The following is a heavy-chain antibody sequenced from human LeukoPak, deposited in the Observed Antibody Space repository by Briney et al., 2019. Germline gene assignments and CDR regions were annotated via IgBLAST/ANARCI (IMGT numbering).Heavy chain of an antibody. CDR2: INPSGGST. Sequence: ASVKVSCKASGYTFTNYHMNWVRQAPGQGLEWMGIINPSGGSTTNAQKFQGRVIMTRDMSTSTVYMELSRLRSDDTAVYYCASGVIDYYGSGSYLTDDYWGQGTLVTVSS. CDR3: ASGVIDYYGSGSYLTDDY. V-gene: IGHV1-46*01. D-gene: IGHD3-10*01. J-gene: IGHJ4*02. CDR1: GYTFTNYH.